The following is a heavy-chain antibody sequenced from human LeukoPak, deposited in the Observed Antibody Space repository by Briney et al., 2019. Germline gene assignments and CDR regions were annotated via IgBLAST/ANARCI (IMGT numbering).Heavy chain of an antibody. CDR2: IWYDGSNK. D-gene: IGHD1-26*01. Sequence: GGSLRLSCAASGFTFSSYGMHWVRQAPGKGLEWVAVIWYDGSNKYYADSVKGRFTISRDNSKNTLYLQMNSLRAEDTAVYYCARMALGQYGDVWGQGTTVTVSS. CDR3: ARMALGQYGDV. V-gene: IGHV3-33*01. CDR1: GFTFSSYG. J-gene: IGHJ6*02.